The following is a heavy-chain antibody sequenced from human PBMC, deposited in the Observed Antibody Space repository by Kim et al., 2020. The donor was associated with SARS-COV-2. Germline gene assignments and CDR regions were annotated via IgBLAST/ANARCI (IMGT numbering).Heavy chain of an antibody. V-gene: IGHV4-39*01. CDR3: ARLNRNRKAAAGKWYFDL. Sequence: SETLSLTCTVSGGSISSSSYYWGWIRQPPGKGLEWIGSIYYSGSTYYNPSLKSRVTITVDTSKNQFSLKLSSVTAADTAVYYCARLNRNRKAAAGKWYFDLWGRGTLVTVSS. CDR1: GGSISSSSYY. D-gene: IGHD6-13*01. CDR2: IYYSGST. J-gene: IGHJ2*01.